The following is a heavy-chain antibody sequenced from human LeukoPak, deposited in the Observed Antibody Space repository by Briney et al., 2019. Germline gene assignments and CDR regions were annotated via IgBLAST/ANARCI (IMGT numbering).Heavy chain of an antibody. D-gene: IGHD1-26*01. CDR1: GGTFSSYA. Sequence: VASVKVSCKASGGTFSSYAISWVRQAPGQGLEWMGGIIPIFGTANYAQKFQGRVTITADESTSTAYMELSSLRSEDTAVYYCAREKPSWELLYGFDYWGQGTLVTVSS. CDR2: IIPIFGTA. CDR3: AREKPSWELLYGFDY. V-gene: IGHV1-69*13. J-gene: IGHJ4*02.